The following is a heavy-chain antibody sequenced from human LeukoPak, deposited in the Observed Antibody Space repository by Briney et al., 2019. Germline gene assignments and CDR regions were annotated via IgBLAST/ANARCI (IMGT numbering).Heavy chain of an antibody. CDR2: IYYSGST. V-gene: IGHV4-59*01. CDR3: ARDPVDQPYWFFDL. J-gene: IGHJ2*01. Sequence: SETLSLTCTVSGGSISGSYWNWIRQPPGKGLEWIGYIYYSGSTNYNPSLKSRVTISVDTSKKQFSLKLSSVTAADTAVYYCARDPVDQPYWFFDLWGRGTLVTVSS. D-gene: IGHD2-2*01. CDR1: GGSISGSY.